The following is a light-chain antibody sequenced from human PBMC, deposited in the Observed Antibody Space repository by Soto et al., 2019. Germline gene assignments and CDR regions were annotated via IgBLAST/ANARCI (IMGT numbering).Light chain of an antibody. V-gene: IGKV3-20*01. J-gene: IGKJ3*01. Sequence: EIVLTQSPGTLSLSPGERATLSCRASQSVSSSYLAWYQHKPGQTPRLLIYGASSRATGIPDRFSGSGSGTDFTLTISRLEPEDFAVYYCPQYGSHFGPGTKVDIK. CDR1: QSVSSSY. CDR3: PQYGSH. CDR2: GAS.